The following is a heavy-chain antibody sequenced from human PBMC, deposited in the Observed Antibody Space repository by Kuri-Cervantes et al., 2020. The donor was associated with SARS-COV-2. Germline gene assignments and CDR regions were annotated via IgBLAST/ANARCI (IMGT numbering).Heavy chain of an antibody. Sequence: SETLSLTCTVSGGSISGSSYYWGWIRRPPGKGLEWIGTFYYGGSTSYNPSLKSRVTTSVDTSKNQFSLKLSSVTAADTAVYYCARNFWSGSGVAYWGQGTLVTVSS. CDR2: FYYGGST. D-gene: IGHD3-3*01. CDR1: GGSISGSSYY. CDR3: ARNFWSGSGVAY. V-gene: IGHV4-39*07. J-gene: IGHJ4*02.